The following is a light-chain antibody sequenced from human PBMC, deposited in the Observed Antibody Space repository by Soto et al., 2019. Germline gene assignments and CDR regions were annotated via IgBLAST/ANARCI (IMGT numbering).Light chain of an antibody. CDR3: GTWDRSLSAGGV. CDR1: SSNIGNNY. Sequence: QSVLTHPPSVSAAPGQKVTISCSGSSSNIGNNYVYWYQQLPGTAPKLLSYENNKRPSGIPDRFSGSKSGTSATLGITGLQTGDEADSYCGTWDRSLSAGGVFGGGTKLTVL. J-gene: IGLJ2*01. CDR2: ENN. V-gene: IGLV1-51*02.